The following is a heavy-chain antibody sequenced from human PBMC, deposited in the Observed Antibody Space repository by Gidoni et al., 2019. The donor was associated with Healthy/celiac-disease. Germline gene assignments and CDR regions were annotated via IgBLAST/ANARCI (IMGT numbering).Heavy chain of an antibody. CDR2: MWYDGSNK. CDR1: GFTLSSYG. J-gene: IGHJ4*02. D-gene: IGHD3-22*01. V-gene: IGHV3-33*01. CDR3: ARDYYDSSGYANFDY. Sequence: QVQLVESGGGVVQPGRSLRLSCAASGFTLSSYGMHWVRQAPGKGLEWVAVMWYDGSNKYYADSVKGRFPISRDNSKNTLYLQMNSLRAEDTAVYYCARDYYDSSGYANFDYWGQGTLVTVSS.